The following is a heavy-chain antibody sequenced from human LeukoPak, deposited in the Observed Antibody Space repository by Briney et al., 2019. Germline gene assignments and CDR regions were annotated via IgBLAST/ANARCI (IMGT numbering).Heavy chain of an antibody. J-gene: IGHJ4*02. D-gene: IGHD1-26*01. V-gene: IGHV3-49*03. CDR1: GFTFGDYA. CDR2: IRSKTYGGTA. CDR3: AREMSWEALDY. Sequence: GGSLRLSCAGSGFTFGDYAVSCFRKGPGKGREWVAHIRSKTYGGTAAYAACVKGTLSIARVHSKRIAYLQMDRLTSKHTAVYYCAREMSWEALDYWGQGTQVTVSS.